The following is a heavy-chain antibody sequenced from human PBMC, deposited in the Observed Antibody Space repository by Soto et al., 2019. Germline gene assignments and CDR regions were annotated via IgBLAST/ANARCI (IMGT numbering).Heavy chain of an antibody. CDR2: ISGYNGDT. CDR3: AKNGQPPYYYYGLDV. CDR1: GYTFTRYG. Sequence: QGQLVQSEAEVKKPGASVKVSCKASGYTFTRYGISWVRQAPGQGIEWMGWISGYNGDTTYAQKFQGSVTMTIDTSTSTAYMELRSLTSDDTAVYYCAKNGQPPYYYYGLDVWGQGTKVTVSS. V-gene: IGHV1-18*01. J-gene: IGHJ6*02. D-gene: IGHD2-8*01.